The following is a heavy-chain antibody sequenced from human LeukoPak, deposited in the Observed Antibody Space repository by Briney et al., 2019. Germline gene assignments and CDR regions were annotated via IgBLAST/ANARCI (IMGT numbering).Heavy chain of an antibody. Sequence: GGSLRLSCAASGFNFRNFEMNWVRQAPGKGLEWRTYITSDNSMTYADSVKGRFSISRDVATGSLFLQMNSLRADDTAVYYCVSGSDCINGACYSYNWIDLWGQGALVTVSS. CDR1: GFNFRNFE. J-gene: IGHJ5*02. CDR2: ITSDNSM. CDR3: VSGSDCINGACYSYNWIDL. V-gene: IGHV3-48*03. D-gene: IGHD2-8*01.